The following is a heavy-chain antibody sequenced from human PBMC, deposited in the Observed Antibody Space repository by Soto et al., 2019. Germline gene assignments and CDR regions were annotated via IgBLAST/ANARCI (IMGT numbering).Heavy chain of an antibody. Sequence: QVQLQQWGAGLLKPSETLSLTCAVYGGFVSSGSYYWSWIRQPPGKGLEWIGEMSHSGGTHFNPSLKCRVTLSVDTSKKQFYLNISYVTSAVLAVAYCARGERQGGTLVGDAFDFWGLGTMVAVSS. CDR3: ARGERQGGTLVGDAFDF. CDR2: MSHSGGT. V-gene: IGHV4-34*01. CDR1: GGFVSSGSYY. J-gene: IGHJ3*01. D-gene: IGHD1-1*01.